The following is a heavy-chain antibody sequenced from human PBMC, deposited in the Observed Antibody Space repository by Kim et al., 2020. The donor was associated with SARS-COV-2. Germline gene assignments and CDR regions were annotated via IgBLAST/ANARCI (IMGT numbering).Heavy chain of an antibody. J-gene: IGHJ6*02. Sequence: GGSLRLSCAASGFTFSSYSMNWVRQAPGKGLEWVSYISSSSSTIYYADSVKGRFTISRDNAKNSLYLQMNSLRDEDTAVYYCARELQWLGIFVGIDVWGQGTTVTVSS. CDR1: GFTFSSYS. CDR3: ARELQWLGIFVGIDV. CDR2: ISSSSSTI. D-gene: IGHD6-19*01. V-gene: IGHV3-48*02.